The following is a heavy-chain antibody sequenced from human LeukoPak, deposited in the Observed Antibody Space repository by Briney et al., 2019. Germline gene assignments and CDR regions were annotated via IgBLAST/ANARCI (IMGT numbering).Heavy chain of an antibody. J-gene: IGHJ5*02. CDR3: ARAIYDSSGGYNWFDP. Sequence: ASVKVSCKAPGYTFTGYYMHWVRQAPGQGLEWMGWINPNSGGTNYAQKFQGRVTMTRDTSISTAYMELSRLRSDDTAVYYCARAIYDSSGGYNWFDPWGQGTLVTVSS. V-gene: IGHV1-2*02. CDR1: GYTFTGYY. CDR2: INPNSGGT. D-gene: IGHD3-22*01.